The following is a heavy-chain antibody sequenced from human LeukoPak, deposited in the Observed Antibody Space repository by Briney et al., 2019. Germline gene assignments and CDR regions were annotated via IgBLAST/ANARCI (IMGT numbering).Heavy chain of an antibody. CDR3: ARASGSLVVCSGGSCRRTRLDYFDY. V-gene: IGHV1-46*01. Sequence: GAPVKVSCKASGYTFTSYYLHWVRQAPGQGLEWMGIINPSGGSTSYAQKFQGRVTMTRDTSTSTVYMELSSLRSEDTAVYYCARASGSLVVCSGGSCRRTRLDYFDYWGQGTLVTVSS. CDR2: INPSGGST. J-gene: IGHJ4*02. D-gene: IGHD2-15*01. CDR1: GYTFTSYY.